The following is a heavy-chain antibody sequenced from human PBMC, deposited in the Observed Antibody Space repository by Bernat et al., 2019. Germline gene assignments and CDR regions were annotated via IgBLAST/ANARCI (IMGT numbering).Heavy chain of an antibody. Sequence: VQLVESGGGVVQPGRSLRLSCAASGFTFSSYGMHWVRQAPGKGLEWVAVIWYDGSNKYYADSVKGRFTISRDNSKNTLYLQMNSLRAEDTAVYYCARWGTGSGSYYNDYDAFDIWGQGTTVTVSS. J-gene: IGHJ3*02. CDR3: ARWGTGSGSYYNDYDAFDI. CDR2: IWYDGSNK. CDR1: GFTFSSYG. V-gene: IGHV3-33*01. D-gene: IGHD3-10*01.